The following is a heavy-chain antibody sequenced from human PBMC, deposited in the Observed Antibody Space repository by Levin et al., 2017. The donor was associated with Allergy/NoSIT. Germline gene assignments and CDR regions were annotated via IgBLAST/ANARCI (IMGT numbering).Heavy chain of an antibody. CDR3: ARNLGHCDGGSCFPYPN. D-gene: IGHD2-15*01. CDR1: GGSMRTNNY. V-gene: IGHV4-39*01. Sequence: SETLSLTCTVSGGSMRTNNYWAWIRQPPGKGLEWIACIYHSGTTFYNPSLKSRVTISVDTSKNQFSLRLSSVTAADTAIYYCARNLGHCDGGSCFPYPNWGQGNLVTVSS. CDR2: IYHSGTT. J-gene: IGHJ4*02.